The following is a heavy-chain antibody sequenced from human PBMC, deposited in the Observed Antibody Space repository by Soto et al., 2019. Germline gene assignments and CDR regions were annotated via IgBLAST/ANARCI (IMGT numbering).Heavy chain of an antibody. CDR2: INHSGST. V-gene: IGHV4-34*01. CDR3: ARGGRSSWYRWFDP. J-gene: IGHJ5*02. D-gene: IGHD6-13*01. Sequence: QVQLQQWGAGLLKPSETLSLTCAVYGGSFSGYDWSWIRQPPGKGLEWIGEINHSGSTNYNPSLKSRVTISVDTSKNQFSLKLSSVTTADTAVYYCARGGRSSWYRWFDPLGQGTLVTVSS. CDR1: GGSFSGYD.